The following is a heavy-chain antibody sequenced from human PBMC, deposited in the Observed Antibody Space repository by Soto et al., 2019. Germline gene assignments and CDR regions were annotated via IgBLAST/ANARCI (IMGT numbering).Heavy chain of an antibody. CDR1: GGSFSIDA. D-gene: IGHD6-19*01. V-gene: IGHV1-69*13. J-gene: IGHJ6*02. Sequence: GASVKVSCKASGGSFSIDAVSWVRQAPGQGLEWMGGIIPIFATTNYAQKVQGRVTITADESMTTAYMELSSLRSDDTAVYYCTKGVGVAVRPDYYYYGMDVWGQGTTVTVSS. CDR3: TKGVGVAVRPDYYYYGMDV. CDR2: IIPIFATT.